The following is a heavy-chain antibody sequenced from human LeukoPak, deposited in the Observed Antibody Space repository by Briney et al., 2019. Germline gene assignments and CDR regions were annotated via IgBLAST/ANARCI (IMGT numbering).Heavy chain of an antibody. J-gene: IGHJ4*02. D-gene: IGHD4-17*01. CDR1: GYTFTHYG. CDR2: IYSGGST. CDR3: AKGGASVTRYVDY. Sequence: GGSLRLSCVISGYTFTHYGFHWVRQAPGKGLEWVSIIYSGGSTYYADSVKGRFTISRDNSQNTLYLQMNSLRPGDTAVYYCAKGGASVTRYVDYWGQGTLVTVSS. V-gene: IGHV3-NL1*01.